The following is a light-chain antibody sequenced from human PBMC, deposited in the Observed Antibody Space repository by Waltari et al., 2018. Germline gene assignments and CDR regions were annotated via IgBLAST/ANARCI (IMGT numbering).Light chain of an antibody. CDR2: EVN. CDR3: TSYAGDNSWAADWV. Sequence: QSALTQPPSASGSPGQSVTISCTGTNRNIASNNFVSWYQQHPGKAPKLMIFEVNKRPSGVPGGFSGSKAGNPAALAVSGLQAEDEADYVCTSYAGDNSWAADWVFGGGTTLTVL. CDR1: NRNIASNNF. V-gene: IGLV2-8*01. J-gene: IGLJ3*02.